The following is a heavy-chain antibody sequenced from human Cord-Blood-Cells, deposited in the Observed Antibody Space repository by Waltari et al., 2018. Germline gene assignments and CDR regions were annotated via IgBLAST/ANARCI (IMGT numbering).Heavy chain of an antibody. V-gene: IGHV4-61*01. D-gene: IGHD3-3*01. J-gene: IGHJ5*02. CDR3: ARGPARYYDFWSGYYWFDP. CDR1: GGSVSSGSYY. Sequence: QVQLQESGPGLVKPSETLSLTCTVSGGSVSSGSYYWSWLRQPPGKGLEWIGYIYYSGSTNYNPSLKSRVTISVDTSKNQFSLKLSSVTAADTAVYYCARGPARYYDFWSGYYWFDPWGQGTLVTVSS. CDR2: IYYSGST.